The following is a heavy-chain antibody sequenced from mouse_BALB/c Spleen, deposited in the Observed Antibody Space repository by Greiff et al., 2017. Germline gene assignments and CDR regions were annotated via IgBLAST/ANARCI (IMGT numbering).Heavy chain of an antibody. D-gene: IGHD2-1*01. Sequence: VQLKQTGPELVKPGASVKISCKASGYSFTDYIMLWVKQSHGKSLEWIGNINPYYGSTSYNLKFKGKATLTVDKSSSTAYMQLNSLTSEDSAVYYCARWGGLYGNYYFDYWGQGTTLTVSS. CDR2: INPYYGST. CDR3: ARWGGLYGNYYFDY. J-gene: IGHJ2*01. V-gene: IGHV1-39*01. CDR1: GYSFTDYI.